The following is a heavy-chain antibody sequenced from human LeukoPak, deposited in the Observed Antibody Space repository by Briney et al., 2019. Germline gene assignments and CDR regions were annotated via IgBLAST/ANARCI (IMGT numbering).Heavy chain of an antibody. V-gene: IGHV3-48*04. CDR2: ISSGSSTI. CDR3: ARVAHLTGDPYDY. D-gene: IGHD7-27*01. Sequence: GGSLRLSCAASGFTFSGYSMNWVRQAPGKGLEWVSYISSGSSTINYADSVKGRFTISRDNARNSLYLQMNSLRAEDTAAYYCARVAHLTGDPYDYWGQGTLVTVSS. CDR1: GFTFSGYS. J-gene: IGHJ4*02.